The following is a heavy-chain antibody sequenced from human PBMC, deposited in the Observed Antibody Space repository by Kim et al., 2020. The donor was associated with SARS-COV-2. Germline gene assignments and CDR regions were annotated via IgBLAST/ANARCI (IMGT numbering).Heavy chain of an antibody. D-gene: IGHD3-22*01. CDR1: GGSVSSGSYY. J-gene: IGHJ4*02. CDR2: IYYSGST. CDR3: ARGPYYDSSGYCD. V-gene: IGHV4-61*01. Sequence: SETLSLTCTVSGGSVSSGSYYWSWIRQPPGKGLEWIGYIYYSGSTNYNPSLKSRVTISVDTSKNQFSLKLSSVTAADTAVYYCARGPYYDSSGYCDWGQGTLVTVSS.